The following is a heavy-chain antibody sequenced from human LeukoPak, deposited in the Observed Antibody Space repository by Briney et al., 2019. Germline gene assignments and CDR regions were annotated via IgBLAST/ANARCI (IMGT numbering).Heavy chain of an antibody. CDR3: ARTPNPLIPAAGTLLFSCLFAP. CDR1: GGSISSYY. D-gene: IGHD6-13*01. J-gene: IGHJ5*02. CDR2: IYYSGST. Sequence: PSETLSLTCTVSGGSISSYYWSWIRQPSGKGLEWIGYIYYSGSTNYNPSLKSRVTISVDTSKNQFSLKLSSVTAADTAGYYCARTPNPLIPAAGTLLFSCLFAPWGQGSLVTVSS. V-gene: IGHV4-59*01.